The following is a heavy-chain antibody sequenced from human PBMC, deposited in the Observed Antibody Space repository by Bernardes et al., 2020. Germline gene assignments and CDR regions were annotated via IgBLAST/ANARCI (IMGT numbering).Heavy chain of an antibody. J-gene: IGHJ4*02. CDR3: ARMYTSGLPFEY. Sequence: ASVKVSCKASGYTFSSYDINWVRQAPGQGLDWMGWMNPNNGNTRYAQNFQGRVTMTRDTSISTVYMELSSLRSEDTAVYYCARMYTSGLPFEYWGQGTLVTVSS. CDR1: GYTFSSYD. D-gene: IGHD6-19*01. V-gene: IGHV1-8*01. CDR2: MNPNNGNT.